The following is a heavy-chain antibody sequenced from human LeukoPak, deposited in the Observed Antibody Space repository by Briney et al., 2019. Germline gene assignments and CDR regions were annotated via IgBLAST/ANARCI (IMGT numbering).Heavy chain of an antibody. J-gene: IGHJ6*02. CDR2: IYAVGST. V-gene: IGHV3-66*01. Sequence: GGSLRLSCAASGLTVGSSYMSWVRQAPGKGLEWISIIYAVGSTYYADSVRGRFTISRDNSKSTLYLQMNSLRAEDTAVYFCARDMYDWTYDHYYFYGMDVWGQGTTVTVSS. D-gene: IGHD1-1*01. CDR1: GLTVGSSY. CDR3: ARDMYDWTYDHYYFYGMDV.